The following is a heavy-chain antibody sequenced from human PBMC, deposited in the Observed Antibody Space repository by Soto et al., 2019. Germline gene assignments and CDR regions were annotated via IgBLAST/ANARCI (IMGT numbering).Heavy chain of an antibody. D-gene: IGHD6-13*01. J-gene: IGHJ3*02. CDR1: GFTFTRYS. Sequence: GGSLRLSCAASGFTFTRYSMNWVRQAPGKGLEWVSSISSTTNYIYYADSMKGRFTVPRDNAKNTLYLQMNSLRPEDTALYYCAKDLTTAAAGTAFDIWGQGTMVTVSS. V-gene: IGHV3-21*04. CDR2: ISSTTNYI. CDR3: AKDLTTAAAGTAFDI.